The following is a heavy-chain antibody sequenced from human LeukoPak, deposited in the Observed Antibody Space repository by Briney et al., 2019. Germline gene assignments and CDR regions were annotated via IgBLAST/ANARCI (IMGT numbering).Heavy chain of an antibody. Sequence: SETLSLTCAVYGGSFSGYYWSWIRQPPGKGLEWIGEINHSGSTNYNPSLKSRVTISVDTSKNQFSLKLSSVTAADTAVYYCARGAPRLGYDDILTGYCILLVDYFDYWGQGTLVTVSS. V-gene: IGHV4-34*01. CDR2: INHSGST. J-gene: IGHJ4*02. D-gene: IGHD3-9*01. CDR1: GGSFSGYY. CDR3: ARGAPRLGYDDILTGYCILLVDYFDY.